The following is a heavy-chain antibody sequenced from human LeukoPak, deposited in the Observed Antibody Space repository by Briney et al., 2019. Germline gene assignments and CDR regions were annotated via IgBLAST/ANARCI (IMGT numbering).Heavy chain of an antibody. D-gene: IGHD3-22*01. CDR2: IYPGDSDT. CDR1: GYSFTSYW. CDR3: ARRGDSSGYYYSEDWFDP. V-gene: IGHV5-51*01. Sequence: GESLNISCKGAGYSFTSYWIGWVRQMPGKGLEWMGIIYPGDSDTRYSPSFQGQVTISADKSISTAYLQWSSLKASDTAMYYCARRGDSSGYYYSEDWFDPWGQGTLVTVSS. J-gene: IGHJ5*02.